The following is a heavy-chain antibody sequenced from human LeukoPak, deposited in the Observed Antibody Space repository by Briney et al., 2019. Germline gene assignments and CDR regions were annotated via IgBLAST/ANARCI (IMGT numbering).Heavy chain of an antibody. CDR1: GFTFSSYG. CDR2: IRYDGSNK. Sequence: GGSLRLSCAASGFTFSSYGMHWVRQAPGKGLEWVAFIRYDGSNKYYADSVKGRFTISRDNSKNTLYLQMNSLRAEDTAVYYCAKERDTSMVTIDYWGQGTLVTVSS. D-gene: IGHD5-18*01. J-gene: IGHJ4*02. V-gene: IGHV3-30*02. CDR3: AKERDTSMVTIDY.